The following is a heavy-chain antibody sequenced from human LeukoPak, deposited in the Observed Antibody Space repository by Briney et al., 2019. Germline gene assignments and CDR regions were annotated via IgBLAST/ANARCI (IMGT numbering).Heavy chain of an antibody. V-gene: IGHV1-69*13. CDR1: GGTFSSYA. Sequence: ASVKVSCKASGGTFSSYAISWVRQAPGQGLEWMGGIIPIFGTANYAQKFQGRATITADESTSTAYMELSSLRSEDTAVYYCARGGFATYYFDYWGQGTLVTVSS. D-gene: IGHD3-22*01. CDR3: ARGGFATYYFDY. J-gene: IGHJ4*02. CDR2: IIPIFGTA.